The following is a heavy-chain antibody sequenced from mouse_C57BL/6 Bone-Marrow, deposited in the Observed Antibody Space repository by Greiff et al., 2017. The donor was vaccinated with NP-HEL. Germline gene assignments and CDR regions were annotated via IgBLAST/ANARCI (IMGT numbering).Heavy chain of an antibody. CDR3: ARGTVVAPYYAMDY. CDR2: INPSSGYT. CDR1: GYTFTSYW. V-gene: IGHV1-7*01. Sequence: QVHVKQSGAELAKPGASVKLSCKASGYTFTSYWMHWVKQRPGQGLEWIGYINPSSGYTKYNQKFKDKATLTADKSSSTAYMQLSSLTYEDSAVYYCARGTVVAPYYAMDYWGQGTSVTVSS. D-gene: IGHD1-1*01. J-gene: IGHJ4*01.